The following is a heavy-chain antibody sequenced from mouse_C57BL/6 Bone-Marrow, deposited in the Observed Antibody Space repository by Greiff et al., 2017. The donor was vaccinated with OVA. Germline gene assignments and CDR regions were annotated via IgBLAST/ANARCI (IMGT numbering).Heavy chain of an antibody. Sequence: VQLQQPGAELVKPGASVKLSCKASGYTFTSYWMHWVKQRPGRGLEWIGRIDPNSGGTKYNEKVKSKATLTVDKPSSTAYMQLSSLTSEDSAVYYCARSGYFGLLYYAMDDWGQGTSVTVAS. V-gene: IGHV1-72*01. D-gene: IGHD2-2*01. CDR1: GYTFTSYW. J-gene: IGHJ4*01. CDR2: IDPNSGGT. CDR3: ARSGYFGLLYYAMDD.